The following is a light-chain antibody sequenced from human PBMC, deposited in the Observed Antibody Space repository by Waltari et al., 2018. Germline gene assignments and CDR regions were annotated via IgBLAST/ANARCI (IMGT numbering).Light chain of an antibody. CDR1: HGISIC. CDR3: QQYEYLPT. V-gene: IGKV1-33*01. Sequence: DIQMTQSPSSLSASVGDRVTITCQASHGISICLNRYQQKPGKAPNLLIYGASNLETGVPSRFSGSGSETDFNLTISSLQPEDIATYYCQQYEYLPTFGTGTKVDIK. J-gene: IGKJ3*01. CDR2: GAS.